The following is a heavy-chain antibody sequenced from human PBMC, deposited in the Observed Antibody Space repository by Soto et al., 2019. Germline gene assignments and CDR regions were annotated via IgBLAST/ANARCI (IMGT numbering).Heavy chain of an antibody. Sequence: SETLSLTCAVYGGSFSGYYWSWIRQPPGKGLEWIGEINHSGSTNYNPSLKSRVTISLDTSKNQFSLKLSSVIAADTAVYYCTRGGASGSYFLRKAFDIWGQGTMVTVSS. CDR1: GGSFSGYY. D-gene: IGHD1-26*01. V-gene: IGHV4-34*01. CDR3: TRGGASGSYFLRKAFDI. J-gene: IGHJ3*02. CDR2: INHSGST.